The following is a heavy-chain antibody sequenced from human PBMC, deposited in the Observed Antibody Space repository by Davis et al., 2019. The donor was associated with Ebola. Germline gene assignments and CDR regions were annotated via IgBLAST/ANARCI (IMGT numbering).Heavy chain of an antibody. J-gene: IGHJ4*02. D-gene: IGHD3-22*01. CDR1: VFTFSGSA. Sequence: GESLKISCAASVFTFSGSAMPWVRHSSVTGLDWVGRIRSKANCYATAYAASVKGRFTISRDDSKSIAYLQMNSLKTEDTAVYYCTTTYYYDSSGTLVADYWGQGTLVTVSS. CDR3: TTTYYYDSSGTLVADY. V-gene: IGHV3-73*01. CDR2: IRSKANCYAT.